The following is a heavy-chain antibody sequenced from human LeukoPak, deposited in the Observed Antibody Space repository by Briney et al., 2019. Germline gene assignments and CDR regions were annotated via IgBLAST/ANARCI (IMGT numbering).Heavy chain of an antibody. J-gene: IGHJ6*02. V-gene: IGHV4-59*01. Sequence: PSETLSLTCTVSGGSISSYYWSWIRQPPGKGLEWIGYIYYSGSTDYNPSLKGRVTISEDMSKNQFSLKLNSVTAADTAVYYCARSLQYGNNNYYYYGMDVWGQGTTVTVSS. CDR3: ARSLQYGNNNYYYYGMDV. CDR1: GGSISSYY. D-gene: IGHD2/OR15-2a*01. CDR2: IYYSGST.